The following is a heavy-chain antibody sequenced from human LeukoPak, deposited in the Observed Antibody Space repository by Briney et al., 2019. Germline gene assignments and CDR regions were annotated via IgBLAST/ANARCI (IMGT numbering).Heavy chain of an antibody. CDR1: GFSFSDFW. CDR2: INQDASDI. D-gene: IGHD1-26*01. J-gene: IGHJ4*02. V-gene: IGHV3-7*03. Sequence: GGSLRLSCAASGFSFSDFWMTWVRQAPGKGLEWVANINQDASDIQYVDSLKGRFTISRDNSKNTLYLQMSSLRAEDTAVYYCAGSTSSPVGARFGYWGQGTLVTVSS. CDR3: AGSTSSPVGARFGY.